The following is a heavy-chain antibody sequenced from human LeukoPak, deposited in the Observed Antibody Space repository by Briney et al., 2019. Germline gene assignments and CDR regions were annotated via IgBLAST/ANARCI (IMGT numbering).Heavy chain of an antibody. V-gene: IGHV3-21*01. J-gene: IGHJ4*02. D-gene: IGHD2-15*01. CDR1: GFTFRSYS. Sequence: GGSLRLSCAASGFTFRSYSMNWARQAPGKGLEWVSSISSSSTYIYYADSVKGRFTISRDNAKNSLYLQMNSLRAEDSAVYYCARDLGFDSSGGSCRSASNFDYWGQGTLVTVSS. CDR2: ISSSSTYI. CDR3: ARDLGFDSSGGSCRSASNFDY.